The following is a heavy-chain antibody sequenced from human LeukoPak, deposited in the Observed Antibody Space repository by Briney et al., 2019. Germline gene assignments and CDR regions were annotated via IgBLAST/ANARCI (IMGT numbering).Heavy chain of an antibody. J-gene: IGHJ4*02. CDR1: GYTFTGYY. CDR3: ARGNFYDNKGYSPELRY. Sequence: ASVKVSCKASGYTFTGYYMHWVRQAPGPRFEWMGWSDPKSGATKYEHFQGRVTMTRDTSISTAYMELSRLTSDDTAVYYCARGNFYDNKGYSPELRYWGQGTLVTVSS. D-gene: IGHD3-10*01. V-gene: IGHV1-2*02. CDR2: SDPKSGAT.